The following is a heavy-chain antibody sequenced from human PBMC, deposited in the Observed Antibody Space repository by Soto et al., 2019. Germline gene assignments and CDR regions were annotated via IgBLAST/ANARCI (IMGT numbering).Heavy chain of an antibody. CDR3: AKDMGNIVVLPAALRPSHFYYGMDI. CDR1: GFTFGSYA. D-gene: IGHD2-2*02. J-gene: IGHJ6*02. CDR2: ISGNGGFT. V-gene: IGHV3-23*01. Sequence: EVQLLESGGGLGQPGGSLRLSCAASGFTFGSYAMSWVRQAPGKGLEWVSTISGNGGFTYYADSVQGRFSISRDNSKNTLYLQINTLRAEDTAKYYCAKDMGNIVVLPAALRPSHFYYGMDIWGQGPTVTVSS.